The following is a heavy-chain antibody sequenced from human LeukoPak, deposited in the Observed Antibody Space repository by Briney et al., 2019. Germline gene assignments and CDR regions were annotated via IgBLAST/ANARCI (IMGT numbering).Heavy chain of an antibody. J-gene: IGHJ4*02. V-gene: IGHV4-34*01. CDR1: GGSFSGYY. CDR2: INHSGST. Sequence: PSETLSLTSAVYGGSFSGYYWSWIRQPPGKGLEWIGEINHSGSTNYNPSLKSRVTISVDTSKNQFSLKLSSVTAADTAVYYCARAPDHLFDYWGQGTLVTVSS. CDR3: ARAPDHLFDY. D-gene: IGHD1-14*01.